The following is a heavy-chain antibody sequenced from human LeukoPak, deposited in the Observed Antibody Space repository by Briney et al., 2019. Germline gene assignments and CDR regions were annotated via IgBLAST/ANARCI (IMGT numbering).Heavy chain of an antibody. Sequence: SQTLSLTCTVSGGSISSGDYYWSWIRQPPGKGLEWIGYISYTGSTYYNPSLKSRVTISVDTSKNQFSLRLSSVTAADTAVYYCASLAYYSFDYWGQGTLVTVSS. D-gene: IGHD2-21*01. CDR3: ASLAYYSFDY. CDR1: GGSISSGDYY. CDR2: ISYTGST. J-gene: IGHJ4*02. V-gene: IGHV4-30-4*01.